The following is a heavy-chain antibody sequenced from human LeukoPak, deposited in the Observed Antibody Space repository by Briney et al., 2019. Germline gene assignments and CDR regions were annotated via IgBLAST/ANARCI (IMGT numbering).Heavy chain of an antibody. D-gene: IGHD2/OR15-2a*01. CDR2: IFYSGST. CDR1: GGSISTSNYY. Sequence: SETLSLTCTVSGGSISTSNYYWGWIRQPPGKGLEWIGNIFYSGSTYYSPSLKSRVTISLDASKSQFSLRLSSVTAADTAVYYCARLTYSNDWYFRRGRDNWFDPWGQGTLVTVSS. CDR3: ARLTYSNDWYFRRGRDNWFDP. J-gene: IGHJ5*02. V-gene: IGHV4-39*07.